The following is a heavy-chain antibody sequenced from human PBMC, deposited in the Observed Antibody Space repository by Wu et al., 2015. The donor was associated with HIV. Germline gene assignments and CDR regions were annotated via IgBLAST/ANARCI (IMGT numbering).Heavy chain of an antibody. D-gene: IGHD4-11*01. V-gene: IGHV1-2*02. CDR1: GYTFTEYY. J-gene: IGHJ4*02. CDR3: ARLQSLHGLYSNADY. CDR2: INPNRGGT. Sequence: QVQLLQSGAEVKKPGASVMVSCKASGYTFTEYYMYWVRKTPGQGLEWMGWINPNRGGTKYAQKFQGRVTMTRDTAVSTAYMELNSLRSDDTAVYYCARLQSLHGLYSNADYWGQGTLVTVSS.